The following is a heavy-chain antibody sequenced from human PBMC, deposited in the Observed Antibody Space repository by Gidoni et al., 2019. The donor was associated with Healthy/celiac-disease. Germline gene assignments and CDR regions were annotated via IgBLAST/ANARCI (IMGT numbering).Heavy chain of an antibody. D-gene: IGHD3-10*01. V-gene: IGHV4-59*08. CDR2: IYYSGST. J-gene: IGHJ4*02. CDR1: GGSISSYY. Sequence: QVQLQESGPGPVKPSETLSLTCTVSGGSISSYYWGWIRQPPGKGPEWIGYIYYSGSTNYNPPLKSRVTISVDTSKNQFSLKLSSVTAADTAVYYCAAKTRGYGVVYWGQGTLVTVSS. CDR3: AAKTRGYGVVY.